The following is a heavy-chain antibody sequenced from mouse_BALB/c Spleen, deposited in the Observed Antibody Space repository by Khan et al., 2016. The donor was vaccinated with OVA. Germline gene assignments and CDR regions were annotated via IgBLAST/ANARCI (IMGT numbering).Heavy chain of an antibody. CDR3: VRGGGGNRFAY. CDR2: ISTYYGDA. J-gene: IGHJ3*01. Sequence: QVRLQQSGAELVRPGVSVKISCKGSGYTFTDFTLHWVKQSHAMSLEWIGVISTYYGDATYNQRFKDKATMTVDKSSSTAYMELARLTSEDSAIYCCVRGGGGNRFAYWGQGTLVTVSA. CDR1: GYTFTDFT. V-gene: IGHV1S137*01.